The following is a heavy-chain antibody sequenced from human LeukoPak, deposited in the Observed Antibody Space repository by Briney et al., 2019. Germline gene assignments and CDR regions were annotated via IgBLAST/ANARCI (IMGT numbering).Heavy chain of an antibody. D-gene: IGHD3-22*01. V-gene: IGHV3-9*01. CDR1: GFTFDDYA. CDR2: ISWNSGSI. Sequence: GGSLRLSCAASGFTFDDYAMHWVRQAPGKGLEWVSGISWNSGSIGYADSVKGRFTISRDNAKNSLYLQMNSLRAEDTAVYYCARDGQGTKYYYDSSGYYPFDYWGQGTLVTVSS. J-gene: IGHJ4*02. CDR3: ARDGQGTKYYYDSSGYYPFDY.